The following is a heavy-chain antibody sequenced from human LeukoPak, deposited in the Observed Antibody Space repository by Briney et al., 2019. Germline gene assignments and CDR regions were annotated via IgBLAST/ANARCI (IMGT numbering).Heavy chain of an antibody. Sequence: SETLSPTCTVSGGSISSSSYYWGWIRQPPGKGLEWIGSIYYSGSTYYNPSLKGRVTISVDTSKNQFSLKLSSVTAADTAVYYCARAGVVVPAPTKEWFDPWGQGTLVTVSS. D-gene: IGHD2-2*01. J-gene: IGHJ5*02. V-gene: IGHV4-39*01. CDR2: IYYSGST. CDR1: GGSISSSSYY. CDR3: ARAGVVVPAPTKEWFDP.